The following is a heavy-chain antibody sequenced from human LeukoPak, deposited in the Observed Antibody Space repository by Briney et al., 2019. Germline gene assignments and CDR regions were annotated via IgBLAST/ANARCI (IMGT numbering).Heavy chain of an antibody. Sequence: GGSLRLSCAASGFTFGSFWMSWVRQAPGPGLEWVANIKEDGSEKYYVDSVEGRFTISRDNVKNSLYLQMHSLRAEDTAVYYCARDYGDYWGQGTLVTVSS. V-gene: IGHV3-7*01. CDR1: GFTFGSFW. CDR3: ARDYGDY. J-gene: IGHJ4*02. CDR2: IKEDGSEK. D-gene: IGHD3-16*01.